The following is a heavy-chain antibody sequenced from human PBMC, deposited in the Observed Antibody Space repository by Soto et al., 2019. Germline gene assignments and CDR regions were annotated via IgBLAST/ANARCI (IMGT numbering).Heavy chain of an antibody. V-gene: IGHV4-30-2*01. D-gene: IGHD6-19*01. Sequence: QLQLQESGSGLVKPSQTLSLTCAVSGGSISSGGYSWSWIRQPPGKCLEWIGYIYHSGSTYYNPSLKSRVTISVDRSKNQFCLMLSSVTAADTAVYYCARAGGLGAVAVDYWGQGTLVTVSS. J-gene: IGHJ4*02. CDR3: ARAGGLGAVAVDY. CDR1: GGSISSGGYS. CDR2: IYHSGST.